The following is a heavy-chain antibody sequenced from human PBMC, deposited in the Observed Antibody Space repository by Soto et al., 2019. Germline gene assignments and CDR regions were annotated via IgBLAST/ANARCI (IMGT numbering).Heavy chain of an antibody. J-gene: IGHJ4*02. CDR3: AKVNDGKFDY. D-gene: IGHD1-1*01. Sequence: GGSLRLSCAASGFTVSGNYMSWVRQAPGTGLEGVSFLDSGGSAFYPDSVKGRFTISRDNSKNTLYLQMNSLTVEDTAVYYCAKVNDGKFDYWGQGTLVTVSS. CDR2: LDSGGSA. V-gene: IGHV3-53*01. CDR1: GFTVSGNY.